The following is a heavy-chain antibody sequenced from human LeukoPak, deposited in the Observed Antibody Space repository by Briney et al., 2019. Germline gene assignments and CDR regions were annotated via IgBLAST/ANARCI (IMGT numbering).Heavy chain of an antibody. Sequence: GGSLRLSCAASGFTFSNYWMHWVRQVPGKGLVWVSRINDDGSATCYADSVKGRFTISRDNAKNTLFLQINSLRAEDTAVYYCAREILAPGKTHDYWGQGTLVTVSS. J-gene: IGHJ4*02. CDR3: AREILAPGKTHDY. CDR2: INDDGSAT. V-gene: IGHV3-74*01. CDR1: GFTFSNYW.